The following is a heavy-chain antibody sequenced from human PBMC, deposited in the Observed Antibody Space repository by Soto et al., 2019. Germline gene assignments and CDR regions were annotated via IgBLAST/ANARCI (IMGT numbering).Heavy chain of an antibody. CDR3: ARESGSLVVVPAEVWFDR. D-gene: IGHD2-2*01. CDR2: ISAYNGNT. J-gene: IGHJ5*02. Sequence: ASVKVSCKASGYTFTSYGISWVRQAPGQGLEWMGWISAYNGNTNYAQKLQGRVTMTTDTSTSTAYMELRSLRSDDTAVYYCARESGSLVVVPAEVWFDRWGQGTLVTVSS. V-gene: IGHV1-18*01. CDR1: GYTFTSYG.